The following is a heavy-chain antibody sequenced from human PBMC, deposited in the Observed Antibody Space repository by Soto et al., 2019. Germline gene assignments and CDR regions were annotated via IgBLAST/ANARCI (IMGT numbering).Heavy chain of an antibody. Sequence: ASVKVSCKASGYTFTSFDINWVRQATGQGLEWMGWMNPNSGHTGYAQKLQGRVTMTRDTSISTAYMELSSLRYEDTAVYYCTRGRNSGDGYNGGGYWGQGTLVTVSS. D-gene: IGHD1-1*01. CDR3: TRGRNSGDGYNGGGY. CDR2: MNPNSGHT. J-gene: IGHJ4*02. V-gene: IGHV1-8*01. CDR1: GYTFTSFD.